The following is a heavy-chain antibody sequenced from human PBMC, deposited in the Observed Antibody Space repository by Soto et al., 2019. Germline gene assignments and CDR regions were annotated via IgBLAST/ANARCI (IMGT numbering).Heavy chain of an antibody. CDR2: IIPALGTA. V-gene: IGHV1-69*08. J-gene: IGHJ2*01. CDR3: ARPDFGDYWYFDL. Sequence: QDQLVQSGAEVKKPGSSVKVSCKASGGTFSSHTFSRVRQAPGQGLEWMGRIIPALGTATYAQKFQGRVTITADESATTVYMELSSLRSEDTAVYYCARPDFGDYWYFDLWGRGTLVTVSS. D-gene: IGHD4-17*01. CDR1: GGTFSSHT.